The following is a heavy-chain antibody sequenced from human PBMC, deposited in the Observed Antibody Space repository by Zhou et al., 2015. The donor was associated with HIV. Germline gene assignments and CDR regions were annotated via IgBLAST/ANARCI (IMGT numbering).Heavy chain of an antibody. J-gene: IGHJ1*01. D-gene: IGHD1-26*01. CDR3: ARWRVGATPLEYFQH. Sequence: QVQLVQSGAEVKKPGSSVKVSCRASGGTFSTYGISWVRQAPGQGLEWMGGIIPILGTTKYAQKFQGRVTITADRSTSTAYMDLRSLRLEDTAVYHCARWRVGATPLEYFQHWGQGTLVTVSS. CDR2: IIPILGTT. CDR1: GGTFSTYG. V-gene: IGHV1-69*06.